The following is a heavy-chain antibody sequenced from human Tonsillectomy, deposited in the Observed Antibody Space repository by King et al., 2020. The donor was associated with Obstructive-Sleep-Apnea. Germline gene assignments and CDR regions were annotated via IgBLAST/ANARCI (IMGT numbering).Heavy chain of an antibody. CDR3: ARGAYDSSGYYYGAAFNWFDP. J-gene: IGHJ5*02. V-gene: IGHV4-39*07. CDR1: GGSISSSSYY. Sequence: QLQESGPGLVKPSETLSLTCTVSGGSISSSSYYWGWIRQPPGKGLEWIGRIYCSGSTYYNPSLKSQVTISVDTSKNQFSLKLSAVTAADTAVYYCARGAYDSSGYYYGAAFNWFDPWGQGTLVTVSS. CDR2: IYCSGST. D-gene: IGHD3-22*01.